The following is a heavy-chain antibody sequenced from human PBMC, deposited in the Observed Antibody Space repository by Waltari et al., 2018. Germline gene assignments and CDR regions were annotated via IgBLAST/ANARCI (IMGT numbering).Heavy chain of an antibody. V-gene: IGHV4-4*09. Sequence: RPSLKSRVTISMDTSNNQFSLKVTSVTAADTAVYFCARRPTPRYAGYDSTFDYWGLGTLVSVSS. J-gene: IGHJ4*02. CDR3: ARRPTPRYAGYDSTFDY. D-gene: IGHD5-12*01.